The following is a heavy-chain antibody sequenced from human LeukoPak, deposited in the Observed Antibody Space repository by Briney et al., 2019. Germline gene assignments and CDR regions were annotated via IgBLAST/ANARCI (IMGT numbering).Heavy chain of an antibody. J-gene: IGHJ6*03. V-gene: IGHV4-59*08. CDR3: ARGPAARYYYYYYYMDV. CDR2: IYSSGST. Sequence: SETLSLTCTVSGGSISSYYWSWIRQPPGKGLEWIGYIYSSGSTNYNPSLKSRITISVDTSKNQFSLKLSSVTAADTAVYYCARGPAARYYYYYYYMDVWGKGTTVTVSS. CDR1: GGSISSYY. D-gene: IGHD2-2*01.